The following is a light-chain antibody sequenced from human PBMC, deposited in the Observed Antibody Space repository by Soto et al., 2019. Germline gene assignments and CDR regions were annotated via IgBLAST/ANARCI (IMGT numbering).Light chain of an antibody. CDR3: QQYNNWHT. CDR2: GAS. CDR1: QSVSNNY. J-gene: IGKJ1*01. Sequence: EIVLTQSPGTLSLSPGERATLSCRASQSVSNNYLAWYQQKPGQAPRLLIYGASSRATGIPDRFSGSGSGTDFTLTISRLEPEDFAVYYCQQYNNWHTFGQGTKVDIK. V-gene: IGKV3-20*01.